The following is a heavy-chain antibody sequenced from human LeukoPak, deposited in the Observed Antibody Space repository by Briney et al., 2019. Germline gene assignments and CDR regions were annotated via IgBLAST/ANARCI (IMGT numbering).Heavy chain of an antibody. CDR2: INHGGST. J-gene: IGHJ3*02. Sequence: SETLSLTCTVSGYSISSGYYWGWIRQPPGKGLEWIGEINHGGSTNYNPSLMSRVTISVDMSKNQLSLKLSSVTAADTAVYHCARHKLGSPFDAFDIWGQGTMVTVSS. CDR3: ARHKLGSPFDAFDI. D-gene: IGHD1-26*01. CDR1: GYSISSGYY. V-gene: IGHV4-38-2*02.